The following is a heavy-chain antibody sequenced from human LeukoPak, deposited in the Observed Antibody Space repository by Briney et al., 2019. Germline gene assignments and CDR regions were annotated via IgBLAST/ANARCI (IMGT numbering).Heavy chain of an antibody. D-gene: IGHD3-10*01. CDR3: ARDGVRRFGELNAFDI. J-gene: IGHJ3*02. CDR1: GFTFSSYA. V-gene: IGHV3-30-3*01. Sequence: GRSLRLSCAASGFTFSSYAMHWVRQAPGKGLEWVAVISYDGSNKYYADSVKGRFTISRDNSKNTLYLQMNSLRAEDTAVYYCARDGVRRFGELNAFDIWGQGTMVTVSS. CDR2: ISYDGSNK.